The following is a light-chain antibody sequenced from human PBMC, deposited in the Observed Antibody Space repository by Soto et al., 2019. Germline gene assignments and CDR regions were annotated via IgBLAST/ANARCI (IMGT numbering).Light chain of an antibody. CDR2: DAS. CDR1: QSVRSY. V-gene: IGKV3-11*01. J-gene: IGKJ3*01. CDR3: QQRSNWPRVT. Sequence: EIVLTQSPATLSLSPGERATLSCRASQSVRSYLAWYQQKPGQAPRLLMYDASNRATGIPAGFSGSGSGTDFTLTISSLEPEDFAVYYCQQRSNWPRVTFGPGTKVDIK.